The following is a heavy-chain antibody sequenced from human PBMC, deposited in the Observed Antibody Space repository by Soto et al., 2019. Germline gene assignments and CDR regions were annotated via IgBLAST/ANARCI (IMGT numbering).Heavy chain of an antibody. CDR2: IIPIFDTP. D-gene: IGHD3-10*01. V-gene: IGHV1-69*06. CDR1: GGIFSSFT. J-gene: IGHJ6*02. Sequence: SVKVSFKASGGIFSSFTISWVRQAPGQGLEWLGGIIPIFDTPTYAQNFQGRVTITADKSTNTVYMELSSLRSEGTAVYYCATHGATTMARGAMKHYYYVMDVWGQGTTVTV. CDR3: ATHGATTMARGAMKHYYYVMDV.